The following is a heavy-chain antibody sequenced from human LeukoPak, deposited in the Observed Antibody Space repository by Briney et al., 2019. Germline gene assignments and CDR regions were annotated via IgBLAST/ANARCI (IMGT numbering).Heavy chain of an antibody. CDR3: AKAGDYYDSSGYIDY. V-gene: IGHV3-30*18. Sequence: PGGSLRLSCAASGFTFSSYAMSWVRQAPGKGLEWVAVISYDGSNKYYADSVKGRFTISRDNSKNTLYLQMNSLRAEDTAVYYCAKAGDYYDSSGYIDYWGQGTLVTVSS. D-gene: IGHD3-22*01. CDR2: ISYDGSNK. CDR1: GFTFSSYA. J-gene: IGHJ4*02.